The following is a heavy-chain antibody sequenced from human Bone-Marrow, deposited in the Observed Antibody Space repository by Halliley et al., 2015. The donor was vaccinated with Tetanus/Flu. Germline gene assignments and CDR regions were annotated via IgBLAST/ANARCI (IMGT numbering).Heavy chain of an antibody. J-gene: IGHJ6*02. CDR3: ARVGDPFSYYYAMDV. Sequence: TLSLTCTVSGGSIGSGNYYWSWIRQHPEKGLRWIGYIYSSGTTYYNPSLKSRVTISLDTSKNQFSLHLRSVTAADTAVYYCARVGDPFSYYYAMDVWGQGTTVTVSS. V-gene: IGHV4-31*03. CDR2: IYSSGTT. D-gene: IGHD3-16*01. CDR1: GGSIGSGNYY.